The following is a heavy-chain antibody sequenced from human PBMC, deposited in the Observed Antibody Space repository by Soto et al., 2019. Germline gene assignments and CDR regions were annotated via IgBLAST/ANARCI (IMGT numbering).Heavy chain of an antibody. CDR3: AKILKRNFVVVVAYLDY. CDR2: INPSGGST. Sequence: GASVKVSCKASGYTFTSYYMHWVRQAPGQGLEWMGIINPSGGSTSYAQKFQGRVTMTRDTSTSTVYMELSSLRSEDTAVYYCAKILKRNFVVVVAYLDYWGQGTLVTVPS. V-gene: IGHV1-46*01. J-gene: IGHJ4*02. CDR1: GYTFTSYY. D-gene: IGHD2-15*01.